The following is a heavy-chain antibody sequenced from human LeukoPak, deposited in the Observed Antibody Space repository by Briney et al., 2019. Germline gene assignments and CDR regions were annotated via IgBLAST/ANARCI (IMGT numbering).Heavy chain of an antibody. CDR2: ISAYNGNT. CDR1: GYTFTSYG. CDR3: ARDSYGSSYYGMDV. D-gene: IGHD5-18*01. V-gene: IGHV1-18*01. J-gene: IGHJ6*02. Sequence: GASVKVSCKASGYTFTSYGISWVRQAPGQGLEWMGWISAYNGNTNYAQKLQGRVTMTTDTSTSTAYMELRSLRSDDTAVYYCARDSYGSSYYGMDVWGRGTTVTVSS.